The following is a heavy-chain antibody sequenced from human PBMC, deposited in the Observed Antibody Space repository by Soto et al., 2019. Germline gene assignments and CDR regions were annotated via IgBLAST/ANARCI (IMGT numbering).Heavy chain of an antibody. J-gene: IGHJ4*02. CDR1: GGSISSYY. V-gene: IGHV4-59*08. D-gene: IGHD3-16*02. CDR2: IYYSGST. Sequence: SETLSLTCTVSGGSISSYYWSWIRQPPGKGLEWIGYIYYSGSTNYNPSLKSRGSISVDTSKNQFSLKLSSVIAADTAVYYCARRYRSGFDYWGPGTLVTVSS. CDR3: ARRYRSGFDY.